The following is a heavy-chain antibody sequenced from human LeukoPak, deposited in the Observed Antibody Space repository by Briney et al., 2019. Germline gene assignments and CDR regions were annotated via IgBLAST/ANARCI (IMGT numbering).Heavy chain of an antibody. V-gene: IGHV3-20*04. CDR3: AREDCSGGSCYFRGPRYGMDV. Sequence: GGSLRLSCAASGFTFDDYGMSWVRQAPGKGLVWVSRISGDGRSINYADSVRGRFTISRDNAENTLYLQMNSLRAEDTAVYYCAREDCSGGSCYFRGPRYGMDVWGQGTTVTVSS. J-gene: IGHJ6*02. CDR2: ISGDGRSI. D-gene: IGHD2-15*01. CDR1: GFTFDDYG.